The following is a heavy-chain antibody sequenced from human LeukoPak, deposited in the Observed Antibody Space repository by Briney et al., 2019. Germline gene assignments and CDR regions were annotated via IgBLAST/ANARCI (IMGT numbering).Heavy chain of an antibody. CDR3: ARGSYCSSTSCYGDVDY. D-gene: IGHD2-2*01. CDR2: MNPNSGNT. Sequence: GASVKVSCKASGYTFTSYDINWVRQATGQGLEGMGWMNPNSGNTGYAQKFQGRVTITRNNSISTAYMELSSLRSEDTAVYYCARGSYCSSTSCYGDVDYWGQGTLVTVSS. V-gene: IGHV1-8*03. CDR1: GYTFTSYD. J-gene: IGHJ4*02.